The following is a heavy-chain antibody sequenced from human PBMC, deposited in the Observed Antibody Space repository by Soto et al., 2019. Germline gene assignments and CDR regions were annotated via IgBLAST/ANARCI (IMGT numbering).Heavy chain of an antibody. V-gene: IGHV4-30-4*01. CDR3: ARVGGYYYDSSGYYYGSYYFDY. Sequence: SWIRQPPGKGLEWIGYIYYSGSTYYNPSLKSRVTISVDTSKNQFSLKLSSVTAADTAVYYCARVGGYYYDSSGYYYGSYYFDYWDQGTLVTVSS. J-gene: IGHJ4*02. CDR2: IYYSGST. D-gene: IGHD3-22*01.